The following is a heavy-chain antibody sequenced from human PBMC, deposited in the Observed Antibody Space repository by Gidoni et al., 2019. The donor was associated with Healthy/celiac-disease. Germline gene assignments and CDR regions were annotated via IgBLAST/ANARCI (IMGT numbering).Heavy chain of an antibody. D-gene: IGHD3-3*01. V-gene: IGHV4-39*01. CDR2: IYYSGST. Sequence: QLQLQESGPGLVKPSETLSLTCTVSGGSISSSSYYWGWIRQPPGKGLEWIGSIYYSGSTYYNPSLKSRVTISVDTSKNQFSLKLSSVTAADTAVYYCARQLGVFKGRKNYDFWSGYSSAHPYYFDYWGQGTLVTVSS. CDR3: ARQLGVFKGRKNYDFWSGYSSAHPYYFDY. J-gene: IGHJ4*02. CDR1: GGSISSSSYY.